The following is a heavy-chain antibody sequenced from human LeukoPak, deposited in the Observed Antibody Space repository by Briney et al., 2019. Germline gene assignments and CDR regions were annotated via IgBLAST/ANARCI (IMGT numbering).Heavy chain of an antibody. CDR2: IKTKTDGRAT. D-gene: IGHD2-8*02. CDR3: AKDVPLTGGRSLLY. Sequence: GGSLRLSCAASGFTVSSNYMSWVRQAPGKGLEWIGRIKTKTDGRATEYAAPAKGRFTISRDDSRNTLYLQMNSLKTEDTALYYCAKDVPLTGGRSLLYWGQGTLVSVSS. CDR1: GFTVSSNY. J-gene: IGHJ4*02. V-gene: IGHV3-15*01.